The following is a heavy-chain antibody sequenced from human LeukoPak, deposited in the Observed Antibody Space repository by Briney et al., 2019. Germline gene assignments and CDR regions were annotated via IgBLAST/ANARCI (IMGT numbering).Heavy chain of an antibody. D-gene: IGHD3-22*01. CDR2: ISGSGSST. J-gene: IGHJ4*02. Sequence: GGSLRLSCAASGFTFSTYAMSWVRQAPGKGLEWVSGISGSGSSTYYADSVKGRFTISRDDSKNTLYLQMNSLRAEDTAVYYCAKDRGITMTVVPTDWDYWGQGTLVTVSS. V-gene: IGHV3-23*01. CDR3: AKDRGITMTVVPTDWDY. CDR1: GFTFSTYA.